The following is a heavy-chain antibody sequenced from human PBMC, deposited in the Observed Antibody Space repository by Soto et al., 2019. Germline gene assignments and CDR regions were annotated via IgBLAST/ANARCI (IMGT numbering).Heavy chain of an antibody. CDR1: GFPFSSYA. CDR2: ISYDGSNK. Sequence: GGSLRLSCASSGFPFSSYAMHWVRQAPGKGLEWVAVISYDGSNKYYADSVKGRFTISRDNSKNTLYLQMNSLRAEDTAVYYCARDRLYFWSVRPTLDYWGQGTLVTVSS. D-gene: IGHD3-3*01. V-gene: IGHV3-30-3*01. J-gene: IGHJ4*02. CDR3: ARDRLYFWSVRPTLDY.